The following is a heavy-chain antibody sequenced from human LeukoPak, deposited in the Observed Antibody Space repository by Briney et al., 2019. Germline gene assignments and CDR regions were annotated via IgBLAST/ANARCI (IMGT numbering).Heavy chain of an antibody. CDR2: INHSGST. CDR1: GDSISSSSSY. Sequence: SETLSLTCTVSGDSISSSSSYWGWIRQPPGKGLEWIGEINHSGSTNYDPSLKSRVTISVDTSKNQFSLKLSSVTAADTAVYYCARARGVRGVIITSSFDYWGQGTLVTVSS. J-gene: IGHJ4*02. D-gene: IGHD3-10*01. V-gene: IGHV4-39*07. CDR3: ARARGVRGVIITSSFDY.